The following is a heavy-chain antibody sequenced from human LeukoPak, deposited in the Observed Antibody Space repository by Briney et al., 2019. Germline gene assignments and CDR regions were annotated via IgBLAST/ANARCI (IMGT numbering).Heavy chain of an antibody. V-gene: IGHV4-59*01. CDR1: GGSISSYY. D-gene: IGHD3-10*01. CDR2: IYYSGST. Sequence: SETLSLTCTVSGGSISSYYWSWIRQPPGKGLEWIGYIYYSGSTNYNPSLKSRVTISVDTSKNQFSLKLSSVTGADTAVYYCARAGYYGSGFDYWGQGTLGTVSS. CDR3: ARAGYYGSGFDY. J-gene: IGHJ4*02.